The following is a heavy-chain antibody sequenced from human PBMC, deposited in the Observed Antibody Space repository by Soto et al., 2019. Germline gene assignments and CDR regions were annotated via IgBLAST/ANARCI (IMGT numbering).Heavy chain of an antibody. V-gene: IGHV4-59*01. CDR1: GGSINDFY. CDR2: IYYSGST. Sequence: LSLTCTVSGGSINDFYWIWIRQPPGKGLEWIGYIYYSGSTDYNPSLKGRVTISVDTSKNQFSLKLRSVTAADTAVYYCARVGGVAARTFDYWAREPWSPSPQ. CDR3: ARVGGVAARTFDY. D-gene: IGHD6-6*01. J-gene: IGHJ4*02.